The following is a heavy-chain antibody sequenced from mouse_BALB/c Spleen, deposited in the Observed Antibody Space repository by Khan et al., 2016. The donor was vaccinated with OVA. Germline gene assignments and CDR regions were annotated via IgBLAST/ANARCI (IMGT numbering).Heavy chain of an antibody. CDR2: ISYSGRT. CDR1: GYSITSDYA. D-gene: IGHD1-1*01. Sequence: EVQLQESGPGLVKPSQSLSLTCTVTGYSITSDYAWNWIRQFPGNKLEWMGYISYSGRTSYNPSLKSRISITRDTSNNQFFLQLNSVTTEDTATDYCARSVTITTVVATDFDYWGQGTTLTVSS. V-gene: IGHV3-2*02. J-gene: IGHJ2*01. CDR3: ARSVTITTVVATDFDY.